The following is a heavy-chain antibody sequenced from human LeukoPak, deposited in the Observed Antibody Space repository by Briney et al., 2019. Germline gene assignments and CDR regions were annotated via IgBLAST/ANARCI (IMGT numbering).Heavy chain of an antibody. CDR2: IYYSGST. CDR1: GGSISSYY. CDR3: ARVDRDYYGSGSKIYYYYMDV. V-gene: IGHV4-59*01. D-gene: IGHD3-10*01. J-gene: IGHJ6*03. Sequence: SETLSLTCTVSGGSISSYYWSWIRQPPGKGLEWIGYIYYSGSTNYNPSLKSRVTISVDTSKNQFSLKLSSVTAADTAVYYCARVDRDYYGSGSKIYYYYMDVWGKGTTVTSSS.